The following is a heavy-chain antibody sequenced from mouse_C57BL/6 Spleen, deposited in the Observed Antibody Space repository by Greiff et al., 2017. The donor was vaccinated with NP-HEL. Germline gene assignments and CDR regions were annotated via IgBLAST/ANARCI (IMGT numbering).Heavy chain of an antibody. CDR2: IDPENGDT. CDR1: GFNIKDDY. J-gene: IGHJ2*01. CDR3: TVYYYGSSYNYFDY. D-gene: IGHD1-1*01. Sequence: VQLKESGAELVRPGASVKLSCTASGFNIKDDYMHWVKQRPEQGLEWIGWIDPENGDTEYASKFQGKATITADTSSNTAYLQLSSLTSEETAVYYCTVYYYGSSYNYFDYWGQGTTLTVSS. V-gene: IGHV14-4*01.